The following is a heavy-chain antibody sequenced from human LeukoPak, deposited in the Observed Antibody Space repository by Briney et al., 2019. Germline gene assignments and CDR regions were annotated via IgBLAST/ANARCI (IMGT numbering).Heavy chain of an antibody. Sequence: GGSLRLSCAASGFIFSNARMSWVRQAPGKGLEWVGRIKIKTDGGTADYATPVKGRFTISRDDSKNTLYLQMNSLKIGDTAVYHCATEFAVGATFFDSWGQGTLVTVSS. D-gene: IGHD1-26*01. CDR2: IKIKTDGGTA. J-gene: IGHJ4*02. CDR3: ATEFAVGATFFDS. CDR1: GFIFSNAR. V-gene: IGHV3-15*01.